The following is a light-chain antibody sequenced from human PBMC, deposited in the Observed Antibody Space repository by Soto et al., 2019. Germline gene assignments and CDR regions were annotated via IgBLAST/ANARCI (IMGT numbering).Light chain of an antibody. CDR2: GAS. V-gene: IGKV3-20*01. CDR3: QQYDTSPYT. CDR1: HSIHSSF. J-gene: IGKJ2*01. Sequence: EAVLTQSPGTLSLSPGERASLSCRASHSIHSSFLAWYQQKPGQAPRLLIYGASSRATDTTDRFSGGGSGTDFPLTVSRLEPEDFAVYYSQQYDTSPYTFGQGTKLEI.